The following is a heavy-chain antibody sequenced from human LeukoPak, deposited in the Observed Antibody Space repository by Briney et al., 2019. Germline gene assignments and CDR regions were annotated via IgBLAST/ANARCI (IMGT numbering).Heavy chain of an antibody. J-gene: IGHJ4*02. Sequence: SETLSLTCTVSGGSISSSSYYWGWIRQPAGKGLEWIGRIYTSGSTNYNPSLNSRVTMSVDTSKNQFSLKLSSVTAADTAVYYCARDVVAAVGTWDYWGQGTLVTVSS. D-gene: IGHD6-13*01. V-gene: IGHV4-61*02. CDR2: IYTSGST. CDR3: ARDVVAAVGTWDY. CDR1: GGSISSSSYY.